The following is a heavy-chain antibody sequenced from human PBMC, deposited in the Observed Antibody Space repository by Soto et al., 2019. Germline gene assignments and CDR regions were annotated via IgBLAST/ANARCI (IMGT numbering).Heavy chain of an antibody. Sequence: SETLSLTCTVSGGSITSYYWTWIRQTPEKGLEWIGYIYYRGSTNYNPSLKRRVTMSVDTSKNQFSLNLSSVTGADTAVYYCARGLPLGYCSGGSCYVLDYWGQGTLVTVSS. V-gene: IGHV4-59*01. CDR2: IYYRGST. CDR1: GGSITSYY. J-gene: IGHJ4*02. D-gene: IGHD2-15*01. CDR3: ARGLPLGYCSGGSCYVLDY.